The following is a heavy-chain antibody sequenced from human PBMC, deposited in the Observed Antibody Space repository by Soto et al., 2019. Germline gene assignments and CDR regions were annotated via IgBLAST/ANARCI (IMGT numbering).Heavy chain of an antibody. J-gene: IGHJ6*02. Sequence: QVQLVQSGAEVKKPGASVKVSCKASGYTFTSYYVQWVRQAPGHGLEWMGIINPNDDTTSYARKFQGRVTITRDTSTSTVYMELSSLRSEDTAVYYCSVTAAPKYYYYIMDVWGQGTTVTVSS. CDR3: SVTAAPKYYYYIMDV. V-gene: IGHV1-46*01. D-gene: IGHD2-2*01. CDR2: INPNDDTT. CDR1: GYTFTSYY.